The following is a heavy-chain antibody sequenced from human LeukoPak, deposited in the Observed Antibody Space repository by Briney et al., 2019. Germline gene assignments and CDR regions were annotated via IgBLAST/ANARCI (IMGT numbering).Heavy chain of an antibody. V-gene: IGHV3-23*01. J-gene: IGHJ4*02. CDR3: ARLHHYYYDSSGYSNGFDY. D-gene: IGHD3-22*01. Sequence: GSLRLSCAVSGITLSNYGMSWVRQAPGKGLEWVAGISGSGGSTNYADSVKGRFTISRDNPKNTLYLQVNSLRAEDTAVYYCARLHHYYYDSSGYSNGFDYWGQGTLVTVSS. CDR1: GITLSNYG. CDR2: ISGSGGST.